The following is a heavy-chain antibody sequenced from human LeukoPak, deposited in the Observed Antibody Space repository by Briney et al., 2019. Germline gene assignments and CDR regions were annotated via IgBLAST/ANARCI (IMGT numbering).Heavy chain of an antibody. CDR2: IYYSGST. D-gene: IGHD1-1*01. Sequence: SETLSLTCAVYGGSFSGYYWNWIRQPPGKGLEWIGYIYYSGSTNYNPSLKSRVTISVDTSKNQFSLKLVSVTAADTAVYFCARGKPLEPLDYWGQGTLVTVSS. J-gene: IGHJ4*02. CDR1: GGSFSGYY. CDR3: ARGKPLEPLDY. V-gene: IGHV4-34*11.